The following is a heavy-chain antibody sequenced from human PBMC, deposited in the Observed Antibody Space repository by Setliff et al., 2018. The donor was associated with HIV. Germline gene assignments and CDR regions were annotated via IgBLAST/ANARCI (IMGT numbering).Heavy chain of an antibody. CDR1: GYTFKTYG. J-gene: IGHJ6*02. CDR2: ISPYNGHT. Sequence: ASVKVSCKASGYTFKTYGISLVRQAPGHGLEWMGWISPYNGHTNYAQNFQGRVTMTIDTSTSRAYMELKSLTSDDTAAYFCARLGSGWSDSYYYAMDVWGQGTTVTVSS. D-gene: IGHD6-19*01. V-gene: IGHV1-18*01. CDR3: ARLGSGWSDSYYYAMDV.